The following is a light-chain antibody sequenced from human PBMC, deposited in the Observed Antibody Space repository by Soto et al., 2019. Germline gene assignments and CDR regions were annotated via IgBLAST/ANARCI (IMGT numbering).Light chain of an antibody. CDR2: AAS. V-gene: IGKV3-20*01. Sequence: EIVLTQSPGTLSLSPGERATLSCRASQSVSSNSLAWFQHKSGQPPRLLIYAASSRATGIPGRFSGSGSGTDFTLTISRLEPEDFAVYYCHQFGSSPPRTFGQGTNVEIK. CDR1: QSVSSNS. CDR3: HQFGSSPPRT. J-gene: IGKJ1*01.